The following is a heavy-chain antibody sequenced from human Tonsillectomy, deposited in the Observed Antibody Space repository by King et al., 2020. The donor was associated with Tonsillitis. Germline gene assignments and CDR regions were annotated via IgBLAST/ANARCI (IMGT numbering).Heavy chain of an antibody. V-gene: IGHV3-64D*06. CDR1: GFTFSSYA. CDR2: ISSNGGST. D-gene: IGHD4/OR15-4a*01. J-gene: IGHJ3*02. Sequence: VQLVESGGGLVQPGGSLRLSCSASGFTFSSYAMHWVRQAPGKGLEYVSAISSNGGSTYYADSVKGRFTISRDNSKNTLYLQMSSLRAEDTAVYYCVKGKSLSTMDAFDIWGQGTMVTVSS. CDR3: VKGKSLSTMDAFDI.